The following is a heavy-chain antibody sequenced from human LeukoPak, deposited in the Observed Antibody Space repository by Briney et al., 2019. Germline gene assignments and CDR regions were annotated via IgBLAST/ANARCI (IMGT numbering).Heavy chain of an antibody. D-gene: IGHD4-11*01. CDR3: AKPPSDSPALNY. CDR1: GFTFTRCG. Sequence: GGSLRHSCAASGFTFTRCGMTWVRQAPGKGLEWVSSTSDSGGHSYYTDSVKGRFTISRDNSKNTLYLQMNSLRAEDTAVYFSAKPPSDSPALNYWGEGSLVTVSS. J-gene: IGHJ4*02. V-gene: IGHV3-23*01. CDR2: TSDSGGHS.